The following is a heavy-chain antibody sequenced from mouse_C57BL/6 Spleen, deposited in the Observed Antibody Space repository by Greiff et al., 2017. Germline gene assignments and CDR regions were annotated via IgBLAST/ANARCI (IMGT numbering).Heavy chain of an antibody. V-gene: IGHV1-59*01. J-gene: IGHJ3*01. Sequence: QVQLQQSGAELVRPGTSVKLSCKASGYTFTSYWMHWVKQRPGQGLEWIGVIDPSDSYTNYNQKFKGKATLTVDTSSSTAYMQLSSLTSEDSAVYYCASGKLRPAFAYWGQGTLVTVSA. D-gene: IGHD2-4*01. CDR1: GYTFTSYW. CDR2: IDPSDSYT. CDR3: ASGKLRPAFAY.